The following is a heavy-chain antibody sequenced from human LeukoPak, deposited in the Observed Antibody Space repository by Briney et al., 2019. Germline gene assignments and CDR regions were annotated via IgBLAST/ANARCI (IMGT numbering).Heavy chain of an antibody. J-gene: IGHJ4*02. D-gene: IGHD4-17*01. V-gene: IGHV3-48*01. CDR3: ARGGDYGDY. CDR1: GFTFSSYS. Sequence: GGSLRLSCAASGFTFSSYSMNWVRQAPGKGLEWVSYISSSSSNIYYADSVKGRFTISRDNAKNSLYPQMNSLRAEDTAVYYCARGGDYGDYWGQGTLVTVSS. CDR2: ISSSSSNI.